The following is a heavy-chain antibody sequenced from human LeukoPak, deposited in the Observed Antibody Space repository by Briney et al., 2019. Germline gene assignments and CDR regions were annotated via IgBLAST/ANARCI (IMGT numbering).Heavy chain of an antibody. J-gene: IGHJ4*02. Sequence: ASVKVSCKVSGYTFIDYYMHWVQQAPGKGLEWMGLVDPEDGETIYAEKFQGRVTITADTSTDTAYMELSSLRSEDTAVYYCATAILEWLDFDYWGQGTLVTASS. V-gene: IGHV1-69-2*01. CDR1: GYTFIDYY. CDR3: ATAILEWLDFDY. D-gene: IGHD3-3*01. CDR2: VDPEDGET.